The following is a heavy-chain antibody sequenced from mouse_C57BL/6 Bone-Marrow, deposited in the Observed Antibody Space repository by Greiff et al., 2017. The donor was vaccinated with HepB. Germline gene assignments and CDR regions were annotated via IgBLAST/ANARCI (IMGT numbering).Heavy chain of an antibody. Sequence: QVQLQQSGAELARPGASVKLSCKASGYTFTSYGISWVQQRTGQGLEWIGGIYPRSGNAYYNEKFKGRSTLNADKYSSTAYMELRSLTSEDSAVYFCADYYGSSSSYWYFDVWGTGTTVTVSS. J-gene: IGHJ1*03. CDR2: IYPRSGNA. CDR3: ADYYGSSSSYWYFDV. D-gene: IGHD1-1*01. V-gene: IGHV1-81*01. CDR1: GYTFTSYG.